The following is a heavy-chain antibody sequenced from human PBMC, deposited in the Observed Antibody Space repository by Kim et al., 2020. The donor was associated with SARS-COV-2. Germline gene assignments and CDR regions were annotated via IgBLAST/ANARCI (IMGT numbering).Heavy chain of an antibody. Sequence: GGSLRLSCAASGFTFSSYSMNWVRQAPGKGLEWVSSISSSSSYIYYADSVKGRFTISRDNAKNSLYLQMNSLRAEDTAVYYCARDYYGSGSYYPHFDYWGQGTLVTVSS. CDR1: GFTFSSYS. V-gene: IGHV3-21*01. CDR3: ARDYYGSGSYYPHFDY. J-gene: IGHJ4*02. CDR2: ISSSSSYI. D-gene: IGHD3-10*01.